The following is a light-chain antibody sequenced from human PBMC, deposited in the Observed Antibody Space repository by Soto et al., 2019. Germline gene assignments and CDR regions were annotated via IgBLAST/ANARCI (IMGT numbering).Light chain of an antibody. CDR1: SSDVGGYNS. V-gene: IGLV2-14*01. CDR2: DVN. Sequence: QSALTQPASVSGSPGQSITISCTGTSSDVGGYNSVSWYQQHPGKAPKLMIYDVNNRPSGVSPRFSGSKSGNTASLTISGHQAEDDADYFCSSYTSSSTLVFGTGTKVTVL. J-gene: IGLJ1*01. CDR3: SSYTSSSTLV.